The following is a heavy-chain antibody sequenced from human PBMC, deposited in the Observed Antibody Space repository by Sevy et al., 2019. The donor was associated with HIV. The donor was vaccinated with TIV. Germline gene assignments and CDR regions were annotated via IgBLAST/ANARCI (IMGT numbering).Heavy chain of an antibody. V-gene: IGHV1-69*13. CDR3: ARGRGFSSTSEYGMDV. CDR1: GGTFSKYA. D-gene: IGHD2-2*01. CDR2: IIPIFGTA. Sequence: ASVKVSCKASGGTFSKYAITWVRQATGQELEWMGGIIPIFGTANYAQKFQGRVTITADESTSTAYMELSSLRSEDTAVYYCARGRGFSSTSEYGMDVWGQGTTVTVSS. J-gene: IGHJ6*02.